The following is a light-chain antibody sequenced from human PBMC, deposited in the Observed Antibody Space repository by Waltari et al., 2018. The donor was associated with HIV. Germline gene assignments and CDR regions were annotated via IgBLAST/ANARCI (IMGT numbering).Light chain of an antibody. CDR1: SSNIGSKY. V-gene: IGLV1-47*01. CDR2: RNK. Sequence: QSVLTQPPSASGTPGQRVTISCSGSSSNIGSKYVYWYQQLPGTAPKLLIYRNKQRPSGGPDRFSGSKSGTSASLAISGRRSEDEAEYYCAAWDDSLLFGGGTKLTVL. CDR3: AAWDDSLL. J-gene: IGLJ2*01.